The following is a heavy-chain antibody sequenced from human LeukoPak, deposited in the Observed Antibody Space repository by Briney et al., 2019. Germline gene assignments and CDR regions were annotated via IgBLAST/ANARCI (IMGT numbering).Heavy chain of an antibody. D-gene: IGHD6-13*01. CDR3: AKARYNSGWYGSDY. V-gene: IGHV3-23*01. CDR2: ISGSGGST. CDR1: GFTFSSYA. J-gene: IGHJ4*02. Sequence: QPGGSLRLSCEASGFTFSSYAMSWVRQAPGKGLEWVSGISGSGGSTYYADSVKGRFTISRDNSKNTLYLQMNSLAAEDTAVYFCAKARYNSGWYGSDYWGQGTLVSVSS.